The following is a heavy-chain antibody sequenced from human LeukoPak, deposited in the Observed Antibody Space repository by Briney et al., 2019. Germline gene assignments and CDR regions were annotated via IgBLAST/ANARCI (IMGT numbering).Heavy chain of an antibody. V-gene: IGHV4-34*01. D-gene: IGHD3-16*01. J-gene: IGHJ4*02. CDR2: INHNRVT. CDR1: GGSFTNQF. Sequence: PSETQSLTCGVSGGSFTNQFWTWIRQAPGQGLEWIGDINHNRVTNYNPSLKSRVTISADTSNSLSLRSVTAADTAVYFCAWHYVWGRFDSWGQGTLVTVSS. CDR3: AWHYVWGRFDS.